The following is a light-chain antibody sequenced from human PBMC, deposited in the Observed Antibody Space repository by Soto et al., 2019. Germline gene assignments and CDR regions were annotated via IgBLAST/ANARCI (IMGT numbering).Light chain of an antibody. CDR3: QQLNSYPYT. J-gene: IGKJ2*01. V-gene: IGKV1-9*01. Sequence: DTQLTQSPSFLSASIGDRVTVTCRASQGISTYLAWYQQKPGKAPKLLIYAASTLQSGVPSRFSGSGSGTESTLTISSLQPEDFATYYYQQLNSYPYTFGQGTKLEIK. CDR2: AAS. CDR1: QGISTY.